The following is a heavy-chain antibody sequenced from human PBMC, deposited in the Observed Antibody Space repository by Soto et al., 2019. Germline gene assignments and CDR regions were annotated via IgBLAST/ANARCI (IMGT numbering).Heavy chain of an antibody. V-gene: IGHV4-59*01. D-gene: IGHD3-10*01. Sequence: SETLSLTCTVSGGSISSYYWSWIRQPPGKGLEWIGYIYYSGSTNYNPSLKRRDNISVDTSKNQFSLKLSSVTAADTAVYYCARVWGGAFEFWGQGTMVTVSS. CDR1: GGSISSYY. CDR3: ARVWGGAFEF. CDR2: IYYSGST. J-gene: IGHJ3*01.